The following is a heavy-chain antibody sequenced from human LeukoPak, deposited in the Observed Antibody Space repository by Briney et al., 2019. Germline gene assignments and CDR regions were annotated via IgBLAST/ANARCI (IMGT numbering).Heavy chain of an antibody. CDR3: AGPRVTTAIYLFDY. J-gene: IGHJ4*02. D-gene: IGHD2-21*02. V-gene: IGHV4-61*02. CDR2: ISSSGST. Sequence: SQTLSLTCTVSGDSISSGDYYWSWIRQPAGKGLEWIGRISSSGSTNYNPSLKSRVTISVDTSKNQFSLQLSSVTTADTAVYYCAGPRVTTAIYLFDYWGQGTLVTVSS. CDR1: GDSISSGDYY.